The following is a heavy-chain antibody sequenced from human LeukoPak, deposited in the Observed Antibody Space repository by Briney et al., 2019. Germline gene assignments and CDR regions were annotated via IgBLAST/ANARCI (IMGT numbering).Heavy chain of an antibody. J-gene: IGHJ4*02. CDR2: IKQDGSER. D-gene: IGHD3-22*01. CDR3: ARDWGAYYHFFDY. CDR1: GFSMRVYW. Sequence: PGGSLRLSCEASGFSMRVYWMSWVRQAPGKGLEWVGNIKQDGSERNYVDSVKGRFTISRDNAKRSLYLQMNSLRAEDTAVYYCARDWGAYYHFFDYWGQGTLVTVSS. V-gene: IGHV3-7*01.